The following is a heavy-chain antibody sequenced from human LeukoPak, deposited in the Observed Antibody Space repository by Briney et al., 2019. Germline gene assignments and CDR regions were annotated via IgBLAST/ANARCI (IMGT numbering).Heavy chain of an antibody. J-gene: IGHJ6*02. CDR3: ARHGVVVVPAALGAADYYYYYGMDV. CDR2: INHSGST. CDR1: GGSFSDYY. D-gene: IGHD2-2*01. V-gene: IGHV4-34*01. Sequence: PSETLSLTCAVYGGSFSDYYWSWIRQPPGKGLEWIGEINHSGSTNYNPSLKSRVTISVDTSKNQFSLKLSSVTAADTAVYYCARHGVVVVPAALGAADYYYYYGMDVWGQGTTVTVSS.